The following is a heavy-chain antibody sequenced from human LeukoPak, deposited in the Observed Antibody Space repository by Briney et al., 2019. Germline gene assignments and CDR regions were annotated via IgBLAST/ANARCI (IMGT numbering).Heavy chain of an antibody. J-gene: IGHJ4*02. CDR2: IWYDGSNK. Sequence: AGGSLRLSCAASGFTFSSYGMHWVRQAPGKGLEWVALIWYDGSNKYYADSVKGRFTISRDNSKNTLYLQMNSLRAEDTAVYYCARASGFDYWGQGTLVTVSS. CDR1: GFTFSSYG. D-gene: IGHD1-26*01. V-gene: IGHV3-33*01. CDR3: ARASGFDY.